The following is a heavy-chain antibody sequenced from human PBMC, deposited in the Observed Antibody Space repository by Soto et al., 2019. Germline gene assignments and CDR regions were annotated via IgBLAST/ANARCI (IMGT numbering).Heavy chain of an antibody. CDR3: VRGIYQKVGMDV. CDR1: GFPFISHR. V-gene: IGHV3-74*01. J-gene: IGHJ6*02. D-gene: IGHD3-3*02. CDR2: IDVGGNNR. Sequence: EVQLVESGGGLVQPGGSLSLSCAASGFPFISHRIHWVRQTPGKGLVWVSRIDVGGNNRNYADSVKGRFTISRANAKNTVYLQMNSLRADDTAVYYCVRGIYQKVGMDVCGQGTTV.